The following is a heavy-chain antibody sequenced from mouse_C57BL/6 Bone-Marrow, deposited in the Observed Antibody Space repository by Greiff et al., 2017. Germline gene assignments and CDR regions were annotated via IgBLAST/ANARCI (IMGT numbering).Heavy chain of an antibody. J-gene: IGHJ3*01. V-gene: IGHV1-64*01. CDR2: IHPNSGST. CDR1: GYTFTSYW. Sequence: VQLQESGAELVKPGASVKLSCKASGYTFTSYWMHWVKQRPGQGLEWIGMIHPNSGSTNYNEKFKSKATLTVDKSSSTAYMQLSSLTSEDSAVYYCARRPDYYGSSYGFAYWGQGTLVTVSA. D-gene: IGHD1-1*01. CDR3: ARRPDYYGSSYGFAY.